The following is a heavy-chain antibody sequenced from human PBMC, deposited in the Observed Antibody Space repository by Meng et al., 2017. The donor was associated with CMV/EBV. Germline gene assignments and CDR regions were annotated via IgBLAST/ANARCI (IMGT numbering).Heavy chain of an antibody. CDR2: ISSSSSYI. CDR3: ARDRSSVDFWSGYYAYYYGMDV. CDR1: GFTFSSYS. V-gene: IGHV3-21*01. J-gene: IGHJ6*02. Sequence: GESLKISCAASGFTFSSYSMNWVRQAPGKGLEWVSSISSSSSYIYYADSVKGRFTISRDNAKNSLYLQMNSLRTEDTAVYYCARDRSSVDFWSGYYAYYYGMDVWGQGTTVTDSS. D-gene: IGHD3-3*01.